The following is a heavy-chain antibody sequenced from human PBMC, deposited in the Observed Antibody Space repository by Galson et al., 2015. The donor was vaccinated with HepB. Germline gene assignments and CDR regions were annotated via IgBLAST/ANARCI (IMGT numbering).Heavy chain of an antibody. CDR2: FDPEDGET. Sequence: LSMHWVRQAPGKGLEWMGGFDPEDGETIYAQKFQGRVTMTEDTSTDTAYMELSSLRSEDTAVYYCATDQASRTTMVRVDAFDIWGQGTMVTVSS. D-gene: IGHD3-10*01. CDR1: LS. V-gene: IGHV1-24*01. J-gene: IGHJ3*02. CDR3: ATDQASRTTMVRVDAFDI.